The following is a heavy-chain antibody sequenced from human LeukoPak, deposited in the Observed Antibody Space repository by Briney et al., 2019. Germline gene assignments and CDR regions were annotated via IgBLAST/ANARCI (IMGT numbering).Heavy chain of an antibody. CDR3: AKGQRGSGWSLSVVH. CDR2: ISFSGGST. CDR1: GFTFNNYA. J-gene: IGHJ4*02. V-gene: IGHV3-23*01. Sequence: GGSLRLSCAASGFTFNNYAMSWVRQAPGKGLEWVSTISFSGGSTYYADSVKGRFTISRDNSKNTLHLQMNTLRAEDTAIYYCAKGQRGSGWSLSVVHWGQGTLVTVSS. D-gene: IGHD6-19*01.